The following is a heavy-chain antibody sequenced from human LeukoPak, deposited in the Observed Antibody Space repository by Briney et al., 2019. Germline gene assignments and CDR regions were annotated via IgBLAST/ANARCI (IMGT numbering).Heavy chain of an antibody. CDR1: GGSISSYY. V-gene: IGHV4-4*07. CDR2: IYHSGST. Sequence: KPSETLSLTCTVSGGSISSYYWSWIRQPAGKGLEWIGSIYHSGSTYYNPSLKSRVTISVDTSKNQFSLKLSSVTAADTAVYYCARVPPPFNWFDRWGQGTLVTVSS. J-gene: IGHJ5*02. CDR3: ARVPPPFNWFDR.